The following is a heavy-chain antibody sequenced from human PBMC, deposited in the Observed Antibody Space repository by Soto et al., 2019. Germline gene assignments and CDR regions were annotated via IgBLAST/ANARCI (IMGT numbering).Heavy chain of an antibody. V-gene: IGHV3-15*01. CDR2: IKSKTDGGTT. CDR3: TTDNHHQYSYDSSGPKGY. CDR1: GFTFSNAW. J-gene: IGHJ4*02. D-gene: IGHD3-22*01. Sequence: PGGSLRLSCAASGFTFSNAWMSWVRQAPGKGLEWVGRIKSKTDGGTTDYAAPVKGRFTISRDDSKNTLYLQMNSLKTEDTAVYYCTTDNHHQYSYDSSGPKGYWGQGTLVTVSS.